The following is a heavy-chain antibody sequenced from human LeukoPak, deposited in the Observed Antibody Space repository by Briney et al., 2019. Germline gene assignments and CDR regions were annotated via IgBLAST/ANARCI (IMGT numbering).Heavy chain of an antibody. CDR2: ISAYNGNT. CDR1: GYTFTSYG. CDR3: ASVSGATDNPNYDILTGQMGMDV. D-gene: IGHD3-9*01. J-gene: IGHJ6*02. Sequence: AASVKVSCKASGYTFTSYGISWVRQAPGQGLEWMGWISAYNGNTNYAQKLQGRVTMTTDTSTSTAYMELRSLRSDDTAVYYCASVSGATDNPNYDILTGQMGMDVWGQGTTVTVSS. V-gene: IGHV1-18*01.